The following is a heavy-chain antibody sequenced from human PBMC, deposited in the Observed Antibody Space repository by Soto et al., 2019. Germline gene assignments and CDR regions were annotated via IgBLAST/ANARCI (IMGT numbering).Heavy chain of an antibody. CDR2: MNPNSGNT. V-gene: IGHV1-8*01. CDR3: ARGLYDFWSGYYSSWFDL. Sequence: GESLKISCKGSGYTFTSYDINWVRQATGQGLEWMGWMNPNSGNTGYAQKFQGRVTMTRNTSISTAYMELSSLRSEDTAVYYCARGLYDFWSGYYSSWFDLWGQGTLVTVS. D-gene: IGHD3-3*01. CDR1: GYTFTSYD. J-gene: IGHJ5*02.